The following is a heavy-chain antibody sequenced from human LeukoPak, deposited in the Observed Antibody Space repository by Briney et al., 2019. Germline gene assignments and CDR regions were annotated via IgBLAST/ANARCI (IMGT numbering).Heavy chain of an antibody. CDR3: ARHLRYCSSTSCYSVWFDP. CDR1: GYSISSGYY. D-gene: IGHD2-2*02. V-gene: IGHV4-38-2*01. CDR2: TYHSGST. J-gene: IGHJ5*02. Sequence: SETLSLTCAVSGYSISSGYYWGWIRQPPGKGLEWIGSTYHSGSTYYNPSLKSRVTISVDTSKNQSSLKLSSVTAADTAVYYCARHLRYCSSTSCYSVWFDPWGQGTLVTVSS.